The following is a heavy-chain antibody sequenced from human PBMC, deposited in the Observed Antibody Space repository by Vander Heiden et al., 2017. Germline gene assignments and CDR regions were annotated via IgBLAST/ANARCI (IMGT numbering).Heavy chain of an antibody. CDR2: ISYDGSNK. CDR3: ASIDYGDYIGQSNGMDV. CDR1: GFTFSSYA. Sequence: QVQLVESGGGVVQPGRSLRLSCAASGFTFSSYAMHWVPQAPGKGLEWVAVISYDGSNKYYADSVKGRFTISRDNSKNTLYLQMNSLRAEDTAVYYCASIDYGDYIGQSNGMDVWGQGTTVTVSS. J-gene: IGHJ6*02. D-gene: IGHD4-17*01. V-gene: IGHV3-30*01.